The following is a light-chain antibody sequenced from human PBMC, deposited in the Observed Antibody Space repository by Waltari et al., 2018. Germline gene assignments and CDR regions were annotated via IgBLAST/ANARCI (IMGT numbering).Light chain of an antibody. CDR3: QKYDRLPAT. J-gene: IGKJ1*01. Sequence: SCRASQGVSRSLAWYQQKPGQAPKLLIYGASTRATGIPDRFSGSGSGTDFSLTISSLEPEDFAVYYCQKYDRLPATFGQGTKVEIK. CDR2: GAS. V-gene: IGKV3-20*01. CDR1: QGVSRS.